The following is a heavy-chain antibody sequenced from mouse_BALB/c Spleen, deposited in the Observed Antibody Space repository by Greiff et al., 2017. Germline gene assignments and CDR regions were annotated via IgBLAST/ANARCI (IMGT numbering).Heavy chain of an antibody. CDR3: ARLYGNYVDAMDY. CDR1: GFNIKDTY. CDR2: IDPANGNT. Sequence: DVQLQESGAELVKPGASVKLSCTASGFNIKDTYMHWVKQRPEQGLEWIGRIDPANGNTKYDPKFQGKATITADTSSNTAYLQLSSLTSEDTAVYYCARLYGNYVDAMDYWGQGTSVTVSS. V-gene: IGHV14-3*02. J-gene: IGHJ4*01. D-gene: IGHD2-1*01.